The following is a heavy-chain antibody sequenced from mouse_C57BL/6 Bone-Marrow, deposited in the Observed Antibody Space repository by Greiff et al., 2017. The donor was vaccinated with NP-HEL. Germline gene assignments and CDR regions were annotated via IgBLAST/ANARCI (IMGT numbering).Heavy chain of an antibody. J-gene: IGHJ3*01. CDR1: GYTFTSYW. V-gene: IGHV1-50*01. CDR2: IDPSDSYT. D-gene: IGHD1-1*01. CDR3: AREWIYYYGSSWFAY. Sequence: QVQLQQPGAELVKPGASVKLSCKASGYTFTSYWMQWVKQRPGQGLEWIGEIDPSDSYTNYNQKFKGKATLTVDTSSSTAYMQLSSLTSEDSAVYYCAREWIYYYGSSWFAYWGQGTLVTVSA.